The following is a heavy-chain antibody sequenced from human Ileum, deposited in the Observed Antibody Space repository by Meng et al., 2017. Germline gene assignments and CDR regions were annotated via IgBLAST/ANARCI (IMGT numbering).Heavy chain of an antibody. D-gene: IGHD2-15*01. CDR3: AREAYELRGYCSGGACLFGD. CDR1: GFTFSRYT. J-gene: IGHJ4*02. Sequence: GESLKISCVASGFTFSRYTMNWVRQAPGKGLEWVAAIDGTSRNTQYYADPVKGRFTISRDNAKNSLYLQMNSLKVEDTSLYFCAREAYELRGYCSGGACLFGDWGQGTLVTVSS. CDR2: IDGTSRNTQ. V-gene: IGHV3-21*01.